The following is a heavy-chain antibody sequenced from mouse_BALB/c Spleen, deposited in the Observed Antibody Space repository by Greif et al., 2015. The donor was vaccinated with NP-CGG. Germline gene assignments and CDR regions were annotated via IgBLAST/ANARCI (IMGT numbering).Heavy chain of an antibody. V-gene: IGHV2-6-7*01. Sequence: QVQLKHSGPGLVAPSQSLSITCTVSGFSLTGYGVNWVRQPPGKGLEWLGMIWGDGSTDYNSALKSRLSISKNNSKSXVFLKMNSLQTDDTARYYCARDNAYYYGSSYYAMDYWGQGTSVTVSS. CDR1: GFSLTGYG. J-gene: IGHJ4*01. CDR2: IWGDGST. CDR3: ARDNAYYYGSSYYAMDY. D-gene: IGHD1-1*01.